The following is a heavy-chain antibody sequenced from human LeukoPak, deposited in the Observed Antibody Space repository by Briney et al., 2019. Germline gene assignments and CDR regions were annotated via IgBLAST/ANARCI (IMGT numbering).Heavy chain of an antibody. CDR3: ARGLIRQSAFDI. Sequence: PSETLSLTXTVSGGSISSYYWSWIRQAPGKGLGWIAYIYYSGSTNYNPSLKSRVTISIDTSKNQFSLKLNSVTAADTAVYYCARGLIRQSAFDIWGQGTMVTVSS. J-gene: IGHJ3*02. CDR1: GGSISSYY. V-gene: IGHV4-59*01. CDR2: IYYSGST. D-gene: IGHD2-8*01.